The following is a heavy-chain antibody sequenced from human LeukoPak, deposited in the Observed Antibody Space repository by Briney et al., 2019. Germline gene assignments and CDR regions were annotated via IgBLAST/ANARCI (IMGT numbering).Heavy chain of an antibody. Sequence: GGSLRLSCVASGFIFRNYAIHWVRQAPGKGLEWVAVISYDGSNKYYADSVKGRFTISRDNSKNTLYLQMNSLRAEDTAVYYCANGPRGLDYWGQGTLVTVSS. J-gene: IGHJ4*02. CDR1: GFIFRNYA. V-gene: IGHV3-30*04. CDR3: ANGPRGLDY. CDR2: ISYDGSNK.